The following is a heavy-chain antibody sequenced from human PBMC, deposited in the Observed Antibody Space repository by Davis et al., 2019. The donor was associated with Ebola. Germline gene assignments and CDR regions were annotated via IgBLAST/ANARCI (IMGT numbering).Heavy chain of an antibody. CDR1: GLISTSSV. Sequence: PPGSLSLSCAASGLISTSSVMSWVRSAPGKGLEWVSTLGLSADTYYAESVKGRFTIARDNSKNTLYLQMHSLRAEDTAVYYCAKGGGTSSSDFRRTWGQGTLVTDAS. D-gene: IGHD6-6*01. V-gene: IGHV3-23*01. CDR3: AKGGGTSSSDFRRT. CDR2: LGLSADT. J-gene: IGHJ5*02.